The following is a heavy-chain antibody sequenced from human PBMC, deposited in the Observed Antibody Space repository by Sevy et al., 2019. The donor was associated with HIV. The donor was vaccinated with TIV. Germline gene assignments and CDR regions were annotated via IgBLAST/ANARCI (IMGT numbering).Heavy chain of an antibody. J-gene: IGHJ4*02. Sequence: GGSLRLSCEASGFTFSRYAMSWVRQAPGKGLEWVSSVSLSGDITRYADSVKGRFTITRDTSKNTVYLQINSLRADDTAVYYCAKDDFGDYCSLAYWGQGTLVTVSS. CDR2: VSLSGDIT. D-gene: IGHD4-17*01. CDR3: AKDDFGDYCSLAY. V-gene: IGHV3-23*01. CDR1: GFTFSRYA.